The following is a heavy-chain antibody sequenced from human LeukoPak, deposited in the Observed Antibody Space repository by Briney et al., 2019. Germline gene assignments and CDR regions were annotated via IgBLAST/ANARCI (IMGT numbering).Heavy chain of an antibody. CDR1: GFTFSSYE. J-gene: IGHJ5*02. Sequence: GGSLRLSCAASGFTFSSYEMNWVRQAPGKGLEWVSSISSGSSFMYYADSVKGRFTISRDNAKNSLYLQMNSLRAKDTALYYCARDYYDSSGSSWFDPWGQGTLVTVSS. CDR2: ISSGSSFM. CDR3: ARDYYDSSGSSWFDP. V-gene: IGHV3-21*01. D-gene: IGHD3-22*01.